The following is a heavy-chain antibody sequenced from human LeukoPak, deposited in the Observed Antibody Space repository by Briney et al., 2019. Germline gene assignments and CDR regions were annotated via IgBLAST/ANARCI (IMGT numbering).Heavy chain of an antibody. CDR2: MNPNSGNT. J-gene: IGHJ6*02. V-gene: IGHV1-8*02. Sequence: ASVKVSCKASGGTFSSYAINWVRQATGQGLEWMGWMNPNSGNTGYAQKFQGRVTMTWNTSISTAYMELSSLRSEDTAVYYCARRPGVLPFYYYYYGMDVWGQGTTVTVSS. CDR3: ARRPGVLPFYYYYYGMDV. CDR1: GGTFSSYA. D-gene: IGHD7-27*01.